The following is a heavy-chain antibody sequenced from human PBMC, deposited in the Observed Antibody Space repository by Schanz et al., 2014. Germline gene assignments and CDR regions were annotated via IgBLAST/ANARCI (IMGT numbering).Heavy chain of an antibody. J-gene: IGHJ4*02. V-gene: IGHV3-21*04. CDR2: ISSSGSYI. D-gene: IGHD3-9*01. Sequence: EVQLVESGGYLVQPGGSLRLSCSASGFTFSSYAMHWVRQAPGKGLEWVSSISSSGSYIHYADSVKGRFTISRDNAKNTLYLQMNSLRAEDTAVYYCAKQIHYDILTVTRNWGQGTLVTVSS. CDR3: AKQIHYDILTVTRN. CDR1: GFTFSSYA.